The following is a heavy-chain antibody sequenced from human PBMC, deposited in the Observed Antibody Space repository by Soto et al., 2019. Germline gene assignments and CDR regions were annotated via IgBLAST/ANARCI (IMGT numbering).Heavy chain of an antibody. J-gene: IGHJ4*02. Sequence: PSETLSLTCAVSGESIISGYYCSCIRQPPGKWLEWIGSIYHSGTTYYNPSLKSRVTISVDTSKNQFSLKLSSVTAADTAVYYCAVLWFGDPQVFWGQGTLVTVSS. D-gene: IGHD3-10*01. CDR2: IYHSGTT. CDR1: GESIISGYY. V-gene: IGHV4-38-2*01. CDR3: AVLWFGDPQVF.